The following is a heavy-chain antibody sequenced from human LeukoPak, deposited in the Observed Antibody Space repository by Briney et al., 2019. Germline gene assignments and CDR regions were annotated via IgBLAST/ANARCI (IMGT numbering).Heavy chain of an antibody. CDR3: ARLSYDTSGYWPDYFDH. Sequence: PSETLSLTCTVSGGSISSYYWSWIRQPPGKGLEWIGYIYYSGSPKYSPSLKSRVTISVDTSKNHFSLNLRSVTAADTAVYYCARLSYDTSGYWPDYFDHWGQGTLVTVSS. D-gene: IGHD3-22*01. CDR1: GGSISSYY. CDR2: IYYSGSP. V-gene: IGHV4-59*08. J-gene: IGHJ4*02.